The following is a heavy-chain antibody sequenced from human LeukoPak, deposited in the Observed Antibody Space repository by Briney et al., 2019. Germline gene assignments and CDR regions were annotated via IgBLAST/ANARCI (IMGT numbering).Heavy chain of an antibody. J-gene: IGHJ6*03. Sequence: GESLKISCAASGYTFSTYWMNWVRQAPGKGLEWVANISQDGSEKYYVDSVRGRFTISRDNAKNSLYLQTNSLRAEDTAVYYCARLVAPFYYYIDVWGKGTTVTVSS. D-gene: IGHD2-15*01. V-gene: IGHV3-7*01. CDR1: GYTFSTYW. CDR3: ARLVAPFYYYIDV. CDR2: ISQDGSEK.